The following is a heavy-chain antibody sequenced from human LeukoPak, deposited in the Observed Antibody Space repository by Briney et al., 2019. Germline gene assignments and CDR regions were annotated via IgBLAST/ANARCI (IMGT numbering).Heavy chain of an antibody. CDR2: ISGSGGYT. Sequence: GGSLRLSCGASGFTFNSYAMTWVRQTPGKGLEWVSGISGSGGYTYYADSVKGRFSISRDNSKNTLYLQMNSLRAEDTAVYYCARAGSSPYNDFDYWGQGTLVTVSS. CDR3: ARAGSSPYNDFDY. V-gene: IGHV3-23*01. J-gene: IGHJ4*02. D-gene: IGHD1-1*01. CDR1: GFTFNSYA.